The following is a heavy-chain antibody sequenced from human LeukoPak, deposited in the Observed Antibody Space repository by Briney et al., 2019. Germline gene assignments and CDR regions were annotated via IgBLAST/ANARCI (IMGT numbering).Heavy chain of an antibody. CDR2: IYPGDSDT. V-gene: IGHV5-51*01. D-gene: IGHD6-13*01. CDR3: ARSIAAAGTSAFDI. CDR1: GYSFTSYW. J-gene: IGHJ3*02. Sequence: GESLKISCKGSGYSFTSYWIGWVRQMPGKGLEWMRIIYPGDSDTRYSPSFQGQVTISADKSISTAYLQWSSLKASDTAMYFCARSIAAAGTSAFDIWGQGTMVTVSS.